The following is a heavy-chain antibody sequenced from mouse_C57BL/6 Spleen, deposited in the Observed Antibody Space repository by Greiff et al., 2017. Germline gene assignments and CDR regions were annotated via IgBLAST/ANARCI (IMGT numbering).Heavy chain of an antibody. CDR3: TRRETNFDY. Sequence: VQLVESGAELVRPGASVTLSCKASGYTFTDYEMHWVKQTPVHGLEWIGAIDPETGGTAYNQKFKGKAILTADKSSSTAYMELRSLTSEDSAVYYCTRRETNFDYWGQGTTLTVSS. V-gene: IGHV1-15*01. J-gene: IGHJ2*01. CDR1: GYTFTDYE. CDR2: IDPETGGT. D-gene: IGHD1-3*01.